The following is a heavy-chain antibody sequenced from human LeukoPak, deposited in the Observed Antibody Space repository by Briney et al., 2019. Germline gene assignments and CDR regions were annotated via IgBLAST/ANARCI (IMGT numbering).Heavy chain of an antibody. Sequence: SVKVSCKAPGGTFSSYAISWVRQAPGQGLEWMGRIIPIFGTANYAQKFQGRVTITTDESTSTAYMELSSLRSEDTAVYYCARGRLDYYDSSGYYPPDYWGQGTLVTVSS. V-gene: IGHV1-69*05. CDR1: GGTFSSYA. CDR2: IIPIFGTA. D-gene: IGHD3-22*01. J-gene: IGHJ4*02. CDR3: ARGRLDYYDSSGYYPPDY.